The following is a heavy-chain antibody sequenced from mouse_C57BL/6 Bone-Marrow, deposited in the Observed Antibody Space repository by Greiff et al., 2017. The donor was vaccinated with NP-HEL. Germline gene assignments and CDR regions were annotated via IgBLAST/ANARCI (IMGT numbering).Heavy chain of an antibody. CDR1: GFNIKNTY. CDR3: ARVTTVVATGDAMDY. V-gene: IGHV14-3*01. Sequence: VQLQESVAELVRPGASVKLSCTASGFNIKNTYMHWVKQRPEQGLEWIGRIDPANGNTKYAPKFQGKATITADTSSNTAYLQLSSLTSEDTAIYYCARVTTVVATGDAMDYWGQGTSVTVSS. CDR2: IDPANGNT. J-gene: IGHJ4*01. D-gene: IGHD1-1*01.